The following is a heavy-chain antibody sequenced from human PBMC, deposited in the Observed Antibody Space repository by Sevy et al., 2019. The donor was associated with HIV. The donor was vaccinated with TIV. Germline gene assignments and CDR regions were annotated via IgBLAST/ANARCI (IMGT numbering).Heavy chain of an antibody. V-gene: IGHV3-23*01. Sequence: GGSLRLSCPVSVFTFSSYAMSWVRQAPGRGLEWVSTISNSGSNTHYADSVKGRFTISRDNSKNTLYLQMNSLRAEDTAIYYCATDVGPIMFDYWGQGTLVTVSS. CDR2: ISNSGSNT. J-gene: IGHJ4*02. CDR1: VFTFSSYA. D-gene: IGHD1-26*01. CDR3: ATDVGPIMFDY.